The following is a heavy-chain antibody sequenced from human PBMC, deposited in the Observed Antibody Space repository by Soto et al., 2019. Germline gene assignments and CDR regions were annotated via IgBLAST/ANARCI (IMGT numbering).Heavy chain of an antibody. Sequence: PGGSLRLSCAASGFSVRAYDVSWVRQRPGRGLEWLSGVSGSGGSPYYADSVKGRLTISKDKSKNTLYLDLNNLRSEDTAVYFCVKGKESGYRGAFDSWGQGTMVTVSS. J-gene: IGHJ4*02. CDR2: VSGSGGSP. V-gene: IGHV3-23*01. CDR3: VKGKESGYRGAFDS. CDR1: GFSVRAYD. D-gene: IGHD5-18*01.